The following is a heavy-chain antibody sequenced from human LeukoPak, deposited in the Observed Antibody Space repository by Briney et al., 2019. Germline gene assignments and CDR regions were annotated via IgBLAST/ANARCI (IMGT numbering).Heavy chain of an antibody. V-gene: IGHV3-9*01. J-gene: IGHJ6*02. CDR3: AKEQLPRGYGMDV. CDR2: ISWNSVSI. D-gene: IGHD4-23*01. Sequence: GGSLRLSCAGSGFTFDDYGMHWVRQAPGKGLEWVSGISWNSVSIGYADSVKGRFTISRDNAKNSPYLQMNSLRAEDTALYYCAKEQLPRGYGMDVWGQGTTVTVSS. CDR1: GFTFDDYG.